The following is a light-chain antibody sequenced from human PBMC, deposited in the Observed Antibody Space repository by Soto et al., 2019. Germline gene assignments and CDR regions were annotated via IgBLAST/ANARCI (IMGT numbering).Light chain of an antibody. CDR1: SSDVGTYNY. CDR3: SSYASTSTLVV. V-gene: IGLV2-14*01. CDR2: DVS. J-gene: IGLJ2*01. Sequence: QSVLTQPASVSGSPGQSITISCTGTSSDVGTYNYVSWYQQHPGKAPKLIIYDVSTRPSGLSNRFSGSKSGNTASLTISGLQAEDEAYYFCSSYASTSTLVVFGGGTKLTVL.